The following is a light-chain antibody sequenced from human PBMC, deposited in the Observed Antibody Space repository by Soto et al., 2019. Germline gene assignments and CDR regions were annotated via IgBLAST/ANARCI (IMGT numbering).Light chain of an antibody. CDR1: QSIRSW. J-gene: IGKJ1*01. CDR3: QQYNSYWT. Sequence: DIQMTQSPSTLSASVGDGVTITCRASQSIRSWLAWYQQKPGKAPKLLIYDASSLESGVPSRFSGSGSGTEFSLTISSLQPDDFGTYYCQQYNSYWTFGQGTKVDIK. CDR2: DAS. V-gene: IGKV1-5*01.